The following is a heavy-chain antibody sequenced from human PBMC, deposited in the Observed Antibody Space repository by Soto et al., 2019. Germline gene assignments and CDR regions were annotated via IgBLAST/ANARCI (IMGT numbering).Heavy chain of an antibody. CDR1: GGSIAYISYY. D-gene: IGHD2-21*01. CDR2: IFYTGTT. Sequence: QLQESGPGLVKPSETLSPTGSVSGGSIAYISYYGGGIRQPPGKGLEWVGGIFYTGTTYYSPSLKDRVSISVDTSKNSFSLNLTSVTAADTAVYFCARLVVVAPVANVWGQGALVTVSS. J-gene: IGHJ4*02. CDR3: ARLVVVAPVANV. V-gene: IGHV4-39*02.